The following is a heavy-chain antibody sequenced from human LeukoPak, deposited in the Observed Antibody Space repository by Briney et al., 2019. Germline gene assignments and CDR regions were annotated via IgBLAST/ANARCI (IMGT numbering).Heavy chain of an antibody. D-gene: IGHD2-15*01. CDR1: GGTFSSYA. V-gene: IGHV1-69*04. J-gene: IGHJ4*02. CDR2: IIPILGIA. Sequence: SVKVSCKASGGTFSSYAISWVRQAPGQGLEWMGRIIPILGIANDAQKFQGRVTITADKSTSTAYMELSSLRSEDTAVYYCARAVLGYCSGGSCYSSYCRYFDYWGQRTLVTVSS. CDR3: ARAVLGYCSGGSCYSSYCRYFDY.